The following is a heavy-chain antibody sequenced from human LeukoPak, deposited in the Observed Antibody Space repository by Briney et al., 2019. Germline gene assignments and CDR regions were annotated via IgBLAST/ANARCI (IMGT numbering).Heavy chain of an antibody. J-gene: IGHJ4*02. V-gene: IGHV1-2*02. CDR1: GYTFTGYY. CDR2: INPNSGGT. D-gene: IGHD6-19*01. Sequence: GASVKVSCKASGYTFTGYYMHWVRQAPGQGLEWMGWINPNSGGTNYAQKFQGRVTMTRDTSISTAYTELSRLRSDDTAVYYCARDSYRMGRAVAGTAQSYWGQGTLVTVSS. CDR3: ARDSYRMGRAVAGTAQSY.